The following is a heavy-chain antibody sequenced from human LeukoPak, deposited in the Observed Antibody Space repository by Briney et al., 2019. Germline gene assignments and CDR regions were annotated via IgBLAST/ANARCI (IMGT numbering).Heavy chain of an antibody. CDR3: AKQWDYGEYVWLGP. V-gene: IGHV3-23*01. CDR2: ISASAGNT. CDR1: GFTFSSYV. J-gene: IGHJ5*02. Sequence: PGGSLRLFCAASGFTFSSYVMNWVRQAPGKGLEWVSSISASAGNTYYADSVKGRFTISRDNSKNTLYLQMNSLRAEDTAIYYCAKQWDYGEYVWLGPRGQATLVTVSS. D-gene: IGHD4-17*01.